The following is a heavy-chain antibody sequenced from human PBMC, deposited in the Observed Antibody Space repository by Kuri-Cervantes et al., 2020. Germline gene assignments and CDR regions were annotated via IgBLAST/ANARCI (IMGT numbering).Heavy chain of an antibody. Sequence: GESLKISCAASGFTFSSYWMHWVRQAPGKGLVWVSRISSDGSYTSYADSVKGRFTISRDSARNTLYLQMNSLRAEDTAVYYCVRGERRNYHYFDYWGQGTLVTVSS. CDR2: ISSDGSYT. CDR3: VRGERRNYHYFDY. J-gene: IGHJ4*02. CDR1: GFTFSSYW. V-gene: IGHV3-74*01. D-gene: IGHD1-7*01.